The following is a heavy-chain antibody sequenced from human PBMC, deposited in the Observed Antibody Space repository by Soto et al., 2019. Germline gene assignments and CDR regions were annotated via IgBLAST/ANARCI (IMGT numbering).Heavy chain of an antibody. D-gene: IGHD2-15*01. CDR1: GYTFTSYF. Sequence: QVQLVQSGAEVKKPGASLKISCKASGYTFTSYFMHWVRQAPGQGLEWMGIINPSGGGTNYARKLQGRVTMTRDTSTSTVYMELSGLLSEETAVYYCARSRDDIRSSATPPTDYWGQGTLVTVSS. V-gene: IGHV1-46*04. J-gene: IGHJ4*02. CDR2: INPSGGGT. CDR3: ARSRDDIRSSATPPTDY.